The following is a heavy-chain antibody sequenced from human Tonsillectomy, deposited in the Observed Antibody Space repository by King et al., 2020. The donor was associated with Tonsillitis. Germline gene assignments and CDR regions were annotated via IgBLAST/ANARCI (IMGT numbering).Heavy chain of an antibody. D-gene: IGHD3-3*01. V-gene: IGHV1-18*04. CDR1: GYTFTSYG. J-gene: IGHJ6*02. CDR2: ISAYNGNT. CDR3: ARGWYDFWSGYFRDYYYYGMDV. Sequence: QLVQSGAEVKKPGASVKVSCKASGYTFTSYGISWVRQAPGQGLEWMGWISAYNGNTNYAQKLQGRVTMTTDTSTSTAYMELRSLRSDETAGYYCARGWYDFWSGYFRDYYYYGMDVWGQGTTVTVSS.